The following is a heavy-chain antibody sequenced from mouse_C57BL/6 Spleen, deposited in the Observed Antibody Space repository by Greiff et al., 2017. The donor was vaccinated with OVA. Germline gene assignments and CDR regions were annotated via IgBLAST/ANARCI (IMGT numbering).Heavy chain of an antibody. CDR3: ARLTDGYYVYFDY. D-gene: IGHD2-3*01. CDR1: GYTFTDYY. V-gene: IGHV1-19*01. Sequence: EVQLQQSGPVLVKPGASVKMSCKASGYTFTDYYMNWVKQSHGKSLEWIGVINPYNGGTSYNQKFKGKATLTVDKAASTAYMELNSLTSEDSAVYYCARLTDGYYVYFDYWGQGTTLTVSS. CDR2: INPYNGGT. J-gene: IGHJ2*01.